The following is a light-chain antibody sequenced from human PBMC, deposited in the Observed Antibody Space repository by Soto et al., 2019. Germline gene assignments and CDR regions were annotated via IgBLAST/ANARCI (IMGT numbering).Light chain of an antibody. CDR2: TAS. CDR1: QGISIH. CDR3: QQYVSYPLT. Sequence: AIRMTQSPSSFSASTGDRVTITCRASQGISIHLAWYQVKPGKAPRLLIYTASYLDSGVPSRFSGSGSGTDVTLPFSSLQSEDFAVYYCQQYVSYPLTFGGGTKVEIK. J-gene: IGKJ4*01. V-gene: IGKV1-8*01.